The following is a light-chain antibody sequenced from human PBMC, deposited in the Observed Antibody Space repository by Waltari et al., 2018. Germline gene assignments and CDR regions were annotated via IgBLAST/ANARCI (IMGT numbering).Light chain of an antibody. J-gene: IGLJ3*02. CDR2: VNT. V-gene: IGLV1-40*01. CDR1: SPNLGAGYD. Sequence: QSVLTPPPSVSGAPGQRVTIPCPGTSPNLGAGYDVHWYQQLPGTAPKLLIYVNTNRPSGVPDRISASKSGTSASLAITGLQAEDEADYYCQSYDSSLTAWVFGGGTKLTVL. CDR3: QSYDSSLTAWV.